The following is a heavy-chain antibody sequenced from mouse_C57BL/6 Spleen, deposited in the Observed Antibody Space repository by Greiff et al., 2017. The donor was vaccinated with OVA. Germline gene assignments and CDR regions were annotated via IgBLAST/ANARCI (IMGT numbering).Heavy chain of an antibody. J-gene: IGHJ1*03. CDR2: IWSDGNT. Sequence: VQGVESGPGLVAPSQSLSITCTVSGFSLTSYGVHWVRQPPGKGLEWLVVIWSDGNTTYNSALESRLSISKDNSKSQVFLKMNSLQTDDTAMYYCARGIYYYGSSYFDVWGTGTTVTVSS. V-gene: IGHV2-6*03. CDR1: GFSLTSYG. D-gene: IGHD1-1*01. CDR3: ARGIYYYGSSYFDV.